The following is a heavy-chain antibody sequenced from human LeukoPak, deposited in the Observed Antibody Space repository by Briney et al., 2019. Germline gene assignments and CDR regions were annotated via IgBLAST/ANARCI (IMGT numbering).Heavy chain of an antibody. Sequence: GESLKISCKGSGYSFTSYWIGWVRQMPGKGLEWMGIIYPGDSDTRYSPSFQGQVTISADKSISTAYLQWSSLRAEDTAVYYCARDLDYYDSSEVLEFQHWGQGTLVTVSS. D-gene: IGHD3-22*01. V-gene: IGHV5-51*01. J-gene: IGHJ1*01. CDR2: IYPGDSDT. CDR1: GYSFTSYW. CDR3: ARDLDYYDSSEVLEFQH.